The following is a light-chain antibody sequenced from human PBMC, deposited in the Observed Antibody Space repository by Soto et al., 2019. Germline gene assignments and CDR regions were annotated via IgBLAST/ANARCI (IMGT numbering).Light chain of an antibody. Sequence: EIVLTQSPDTLSLSPGERATLSCRASQSVSNNRLAWYQQRPGQAPSLLIYGAFSRATGVPDRFSGSGSGTDFTLTISGLEPEDFAVYSCQHYGTSRVTFGPGTKVDVK. CDR2: GAF. V-gene: IGKV3-20*01. CDR1: QSVSNNR. J-gene: IGKJ3*01. CDR3: QHYGTSRVT.